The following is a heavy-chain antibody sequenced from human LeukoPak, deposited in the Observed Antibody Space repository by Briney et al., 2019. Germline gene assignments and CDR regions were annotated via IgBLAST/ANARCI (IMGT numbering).Heavy chain of an antibody. J-gene: IGHJ4*02. CDR2: IYYSGST. CDR3: ARVGDFRDGYYYFDY. CDR1: GGSISSYY. D-gene: IGHD5-24*01. Sequence: SETLSLTCTVSGGSISSYYWSWVRQPPGKGLEWIGYIYYSGSTNYNPSLKSRVTISVDTSKNQFSLKLSSVTAADTAVYYCARVGDFRDGYYYFDYWGQGTLVTVS. V-gene: IGHV4-59*01.